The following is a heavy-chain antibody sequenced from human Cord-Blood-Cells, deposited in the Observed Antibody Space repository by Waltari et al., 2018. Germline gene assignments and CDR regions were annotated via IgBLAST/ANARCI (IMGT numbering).Heavy chain of an antibody. J-gene: IGHJ6*02. CDR2: INHSGST. Sequence: QVQLQQWGAGLSKPSETLSLTCAVYGGSFSGYYWSWIRQPPGQGLEGSGEINHSGSTNYNPSRKRRVTISVDTSKNQFSLKLSSVTAADTAVYYCASGPAAMASGYYYYGMDVWGQGTTVTVSS. CDR3: ASGPAAMASGYYYYGMDV. CDR1: GGSFSGYY. D-gene: IGHD5-18*01. V-gene: IGHV4-34*01.